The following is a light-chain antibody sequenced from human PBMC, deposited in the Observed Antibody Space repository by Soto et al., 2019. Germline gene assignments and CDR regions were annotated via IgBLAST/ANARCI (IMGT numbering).Light chain of an antibody. CDR2: AND. Sequence: QSVLTQPPSASGTPGQRVTISCSGSSSNIGVNTANWYQRLPGMAPKLLIYANDQRPSRVPDRFSGSKSGASASLAISGLQSEDEADYYCAAWDDSLSGVIFGAGTKLTVL. CDR1: SSNIGVNT. J-gene: IGLJ2*01. V-gene: IGLV1-44*01. CDR3: AAWDDSLSGVI.